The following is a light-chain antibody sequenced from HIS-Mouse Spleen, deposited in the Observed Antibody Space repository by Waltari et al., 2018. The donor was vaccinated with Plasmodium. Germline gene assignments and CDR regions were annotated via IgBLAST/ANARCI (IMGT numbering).Light chain of an antibody. J-gene: IGLJ2*01. CDR2: RNK. V-gene: IGLV1-47*01. CDR1: SSNLGSNY. Sequence: QSVLTQPPSASGPPGQRVTISCSGSSSNLGSNYVSWYQQLPGTAPKLLIYRNKQRPSGVPDRFPGSKSGTSASLAISGLRSEDEADYYCAAWDDSLSGPVFGEGTKLTVL. CDR3: AAWDDSLSGPV.